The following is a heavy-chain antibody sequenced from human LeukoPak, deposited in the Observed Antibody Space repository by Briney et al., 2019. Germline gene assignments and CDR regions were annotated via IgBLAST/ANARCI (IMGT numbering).Heavy chain of an antibody. D-gene: IGHD2-2*01. Sequence: PGGSLRLSCAASGFTFSSYAMSWVRQAPGKGLEWVSAISGSGGSTYYADSVKGRFIISRDNSKNALYLQMNSLRAEDTAVYYCAKDPRSLIVVVPAAFDYWGQGTLVTVSS. CDR3: AKDPRSLIVVVPAAFDY. CDR2: ISGSGGST. J-gene: IGHJ4*02. CDR1: GFTFSSYA. V-gene: IGHV3-23*01.